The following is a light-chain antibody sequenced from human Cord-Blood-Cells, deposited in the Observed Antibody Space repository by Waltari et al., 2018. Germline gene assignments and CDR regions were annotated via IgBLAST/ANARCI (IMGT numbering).Light chain of an antibody. V-gene: IGKV1-33*01. J-gene: IGKJ5*01. CDR2: DAY. CDR3: QQYDXXPIT. CDR1: QDISNY. Sequence: DIQMTQSPSSLSASVGHRVPITCPARQDISNYLNWYQQKQGKDPKLLIYDAYNLETGDPSRFSGSGSGTDFTFTXSSLQPEDIXTYYCQQYDXXPITFGQGTRLEIK.